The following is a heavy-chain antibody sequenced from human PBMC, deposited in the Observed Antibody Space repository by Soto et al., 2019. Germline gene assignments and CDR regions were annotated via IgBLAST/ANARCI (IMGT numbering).Heavy chain of an antibody. D-gene: IGHD2-21*02. CDR3: ARRRYCGYDCYHKHYYGMDV. V-gene: IGHV1-69*08. Sequence: QVQLVQSGAEVKKPGSSVRVSCRSSGDTFSSYIVNLLRLAPGRGLEWMGRVIPVLTTTDYAQNFRGRVTISADRSTNTVYLYLSSLRSDDMAVYYCARRRYCGYDCYHKHYYGMDVWGQGSLVTVAS. CDR1: GDTFSSYI. CDR2: VIPVLTTT. J-gene: IGHJ6*02.